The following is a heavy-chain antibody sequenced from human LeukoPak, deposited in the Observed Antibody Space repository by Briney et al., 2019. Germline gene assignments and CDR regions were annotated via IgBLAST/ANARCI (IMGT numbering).Heavy chain of an antibody. CDR1: GFTFDDYA. V-gene: IGHV3-9*01. CDR2: ISWNSGSI. D-gene: IGHD1-26*01. Sequence: GRSLRLSCAASGFTFDDYAIHWVRQPPGKGLEWVSGISWNSGSIDYADSVKGRFTISRDNVKNSLYLQMNSLKPEDTALYYCAKDVGATLPYGMDAWGQGTTVTVSS. CDR3: AKDVGATLPYGMDA. J-gene: IGHJ6*02.